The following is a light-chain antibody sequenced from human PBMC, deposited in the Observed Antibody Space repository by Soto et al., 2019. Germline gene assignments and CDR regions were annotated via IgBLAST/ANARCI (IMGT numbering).Light chain of an antibody. J-gene: IGKJ1*01. CDR1: QSVSTNY. Sequence: EIVLTQSPGTLSLSPGERATLSCRASQSVSTNYLAWYQQQPGQAPRLLIYGASSRATGTPDRFSGSGSGTDFTLTISRLEPEDFAVYYCQQYGRSPWTFGQGTKVEIK. V-gene: IGKV3-20*01. CDR2: GAS. CDR3: QQYGRSPWT.